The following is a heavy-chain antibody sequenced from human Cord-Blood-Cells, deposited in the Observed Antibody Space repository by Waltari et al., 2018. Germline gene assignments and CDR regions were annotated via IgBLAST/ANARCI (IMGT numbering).Heavy chain of an antibody. D-gene: IGHD3-3*01. CDR1: GFTFSSYA. J-gene: IGHJ4*02. Sequence: EVQLLESGGGLVQPGGSLRLSCAASGFTFSSYAMSRVRQAPGKGLEWVSAISGSGGSTYYADSVKGRFNISRDNSKNTLYLQMNSLRAEDTAVYYCAKTPDDFWSGYYFDYWGQGTLVTVSS. V-gene: IGHV3-23*01. CDR3: AKTPDDFWSGYYFDY. CDR2: ISGSGGST.